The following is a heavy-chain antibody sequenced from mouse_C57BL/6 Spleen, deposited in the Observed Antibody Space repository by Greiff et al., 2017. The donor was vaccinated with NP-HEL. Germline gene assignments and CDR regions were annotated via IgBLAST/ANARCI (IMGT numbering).Heavy chain of an antibody. J-gene: IGHJ3*01. CDR3: AREGDDYLAY. D-gene: IGHD2-4*01. CDR2: IYPGDGDT. Sequence: VQLQQSGPELVKPGASVKISCKASGYAFSSSWMNWVKQRPGKGLEWIGRIYPGDGDTNYNGKFKGKATLTADKSSSTAYMQLSSLTSEDSAVYFCAREGDDYLAYWGQGTLVTVSA. CDR1: GYAFSSSW. V-gene: IGHV1-82*01.